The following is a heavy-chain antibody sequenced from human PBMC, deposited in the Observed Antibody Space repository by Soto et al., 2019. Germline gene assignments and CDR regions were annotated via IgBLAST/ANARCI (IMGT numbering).Heavy chain of an antibody. J-gene: IGHJ4*02. V-gene: IGHV3-23*01. D-gene: IGHD6-19*01. CDR1: GFTFSSYA. Sequence: EVQLLESGGGLVQPGGSLRLSCAASGFTFSSYARSWVRQAPGKGLEWVSVISGSGGSTYYADSVKGRFTISRDNSKNTLYLQMNSLRPEDTAVYYCARRTSGWYLDYWGQGTLVTVSS. CDR3: ARRTSGWYLDY. CDR2: ISGSGGST.